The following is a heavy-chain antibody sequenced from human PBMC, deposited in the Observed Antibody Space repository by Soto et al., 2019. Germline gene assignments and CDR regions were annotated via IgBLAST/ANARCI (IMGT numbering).Heavy chain of an antibody. CDR3: ARDGDYSNPKTYYYGMDV. CDR2: IWYDGSNK. D-gene: IGHD4-4*01. Sequence: QVQLVESGGGVVQPGRSLRLSCAASGFTFSSYGMHWVRQAPGKGLEWVAVIWYDGSNKYYADSVKGRFTISRDNSKNTLYLQMNSRRAEDTAVYYCARDGDYSNPKTYYYGMDVWGQGTTVTVSS. CDR1: GFTFSSYG. V-gene: IGHV3-33*01. J-gene: IGHJ6*02.